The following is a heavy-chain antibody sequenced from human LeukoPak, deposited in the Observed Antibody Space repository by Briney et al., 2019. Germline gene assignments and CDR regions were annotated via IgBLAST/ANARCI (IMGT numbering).Heavy chain of an antibody. V-gene: IGHV4-59*01. J-gene: IGHJ5*02. CDR2: IYYSGTT. CDR3: ARDQNYYDGSGFSTWFDP. Sequence: SETLSLTCTVSGGSITSGCWSWIRQPPGKGLERIGCIYYSGTTNHNPSLKSRVIISLDTSKSQFSLKLSSVTAADTAVYYCARDQNYYDGSGFSTWFDPWGQGTLVPVSS. D-gene: IGHD3-22*01. CDR1: GGSITSGC.